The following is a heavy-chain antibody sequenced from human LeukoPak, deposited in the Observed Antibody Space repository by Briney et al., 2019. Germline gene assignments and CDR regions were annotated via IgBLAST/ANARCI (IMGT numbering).Heavy chain of an antibody. D-gene: IGHD2-21*02. J-gene: IGHJ6*02. CDR2: IYPGDSDT. CDR1: GYSFTSYW. CDR3: ASLPYCGGDCYDYYYYGMDV. Sequence: GESLKISCKGSGYSFTSYWIGCVRQMPGKGLEWMGIIYPGDSDTRYSPSFQGQVTISADKSISTAYLQWSSLKASDTAMYYCASLPYCGGDCYDYYYYGMDVWGQGTTVTVSS. V-gene: IGHV5-51*01.